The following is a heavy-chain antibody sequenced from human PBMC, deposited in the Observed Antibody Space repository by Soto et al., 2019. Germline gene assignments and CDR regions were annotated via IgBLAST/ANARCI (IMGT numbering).Heavy chain of an antibody. V-gene: IGHV4-31*03. CDR1: GGSISSGGYY. CDR3: ARDYRASYPAYYYYGMDA. D-gene: IGHD3-16*02. J-gene: IGHJ6*02. CDR2: IYYST. Sequence: QVQLQESGPGLVKPSQTLSLTCTVSGGSISSGGYYWSWIRQHPGKGLEWIGYIYYSTYYNPSLKSRVTISVDTSKNQFPLKLSSVTAADTAVYYCARDYRASYPAYYYYGMDAWGQGTTVTVSS.